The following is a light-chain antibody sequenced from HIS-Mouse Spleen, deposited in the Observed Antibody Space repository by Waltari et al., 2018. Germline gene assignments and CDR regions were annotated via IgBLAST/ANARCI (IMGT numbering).Light chain of an antibody. Sequence: QSALTQPRSASGSPGQSVPISCTGTSSEVGGYHHVPRYQQHPGKAPKLMIYDVSKRPSGVPDRFSGSKSGNTASLTISGLQAEDEADYYCCSYAGSYTWVFGGGTKLTVL. CDR2: DVS. CDR3: CSYAGSYTWV. V-gene: IGLV2-11*02. CDR1: SSEVGGYHH. J-gene: IGLJ3*02.